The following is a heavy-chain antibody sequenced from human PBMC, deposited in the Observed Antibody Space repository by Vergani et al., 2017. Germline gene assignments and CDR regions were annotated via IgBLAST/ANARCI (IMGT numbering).Heavy chain of an antibody. Sequence: QVQLVESGGGVVQPGRSLRLSCAASGFTFSSYGMHWVRQAPGKGLEWVAVISYDGSNKYYADSVKGRFTISRDNSKNTLYLQMNSLRAEDTAVYYCAKAGDSSGWESFDYWGQGTLVTVSS. V-gene: IGHV3-30*18. CDR3: AKAGDSSGWESFDY. J-gene: IGHJ4*02. CDR1: GFTFSSYG. D-gene: IGHD3-22*01. CDR2: ISYDGSNK.